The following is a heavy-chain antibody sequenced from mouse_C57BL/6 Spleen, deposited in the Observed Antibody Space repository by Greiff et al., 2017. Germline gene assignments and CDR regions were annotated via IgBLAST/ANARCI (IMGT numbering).Heavy chain of an antibody. Sequence: EVQLHQSGPELVKPGASVKISCKASGYTFTDYYMNWVKQSHGKSLEWIGDINPNNGGTSYNQKFKGKATLTVDKSSSTAYMELRSLTSEDSAVYYCARSGYSNYVLFDYWGQGTTLTVSS. CDR2: INPNNGGT. J-gene: IGHJ2*01. V-gene: IGHV1-26*01. D-gene: IGHD2-5*01. CDR1: GYTFTDYY. CDR3: ARSGYSNYVLFDY.